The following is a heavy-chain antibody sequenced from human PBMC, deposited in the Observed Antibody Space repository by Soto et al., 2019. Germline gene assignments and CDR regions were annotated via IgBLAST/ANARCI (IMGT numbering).Heavy chain of an antibody. CDR1: GDSISSYH. CDR3: ALRSMAVVPEY. V-gene: IGHV4-59*01. D-gene: IGHD3-22*01. J-gene: IGHJ4*02. Sequence: QVQLQESGPGLVKPSETLSLTCAVSGDSISSYHCMWIRQPPGKGLESIGYLYYGRSANYNPSLRSRVTLSVDTSTNQCSLTLSSMTAADTAVYYCALRSMAVVPEYWGQGTLVTVSS. CDR2: LYYGRSA.